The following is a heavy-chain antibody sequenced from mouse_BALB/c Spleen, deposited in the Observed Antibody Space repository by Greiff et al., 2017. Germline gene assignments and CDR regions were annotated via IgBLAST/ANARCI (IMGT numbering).Heavy chain of an antibody. D-gene: IGHD2-4*01. V-gene: IGHV3-2*02. CDR1: GYSITSYYA. CDR3: AVYDYDARDYAMDY. CDR2: ISYSGST. J-gene: IGHJ4*01. Sequence: DVKLQESGPGLVKPSQSLSLTCTVTGYSITSYYAWNWIRQFPGNKLEWMGYISYSGSTSYNPSLKSRISITRDTSKNQFFLQLNSVTTEDTATYYGAVYDYDARDYAMDYWGQGTSVTVSS.